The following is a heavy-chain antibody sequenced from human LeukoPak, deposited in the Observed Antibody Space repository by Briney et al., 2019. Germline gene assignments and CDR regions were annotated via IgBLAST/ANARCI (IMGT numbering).Heavy chain of an antibody. CDR1: RFTFNSYA. J-gene: IGHJ3*02. CDR2: ISGSGVST. Sequence: GGSLRLSPVASRFTFNSYAMSSVRQAPGKGLEWGSGISGSGVSTYYADSVKGRFTISRDNSKNTLYLQMNRLRAEDTDEYFCAKEDLRAYAFDIWGQGTMVTVSS. CDR3: AKEDLRAYAFDI. V-gene: IGHV3-23*01.